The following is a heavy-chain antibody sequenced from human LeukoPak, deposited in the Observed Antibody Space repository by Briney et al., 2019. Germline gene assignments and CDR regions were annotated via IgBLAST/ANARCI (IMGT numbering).Heavy chain of an antibody. V-gene: IGHV3-23*01. CDR2: ISGSGGST. J-gene: IGHJ4*02. Sequence: GGTLRLSCVASGFTFSSYAMSWVRQAPGKGLEWVSAISGSGGSTYYADSVKGRFTISRDNSKNTLYLQMNSLRAEDTAVYYCAKDLGVVVGFFDYWGQGTLVTVSS. CDR3: AKDLGVVVGFFDY. D-gene: IGHD2-15*01. CDR1: GFTFSSYA.